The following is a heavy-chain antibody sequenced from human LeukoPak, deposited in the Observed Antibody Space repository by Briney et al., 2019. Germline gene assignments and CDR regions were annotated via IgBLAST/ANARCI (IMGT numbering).Heavy chain of an antibody. CDR2: IYSGGST. Sequence: GGSLRLSCTVSGFTVSSDSMSWVRQAPGKGLEWVSFIYSGGSTHYSDSVKGRFTISRDNSKNTLYLQMNSLRAEDTAVYYCANLEHWGQGTLVTVPS. CDR1: GFTVSSDS. CDR3: ANLEH. J-gene: IGHJ1*01. V-gene: IGHV3-53*01.